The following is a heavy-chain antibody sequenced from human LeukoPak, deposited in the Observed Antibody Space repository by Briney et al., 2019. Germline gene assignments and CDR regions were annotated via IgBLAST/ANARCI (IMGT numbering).Heavy chain of an antibody. CDR2: ISTTGVGK. D-gene: IGHD2-15*01. Sequence: GGSLRLSCAASGFTFSTYAMSWVRQAPGKGLEWVSAISTTGVGKYYADSVKGRFTISRDNSKNTLYLQMNSLRAEDTAVYYCAKGRGYCSGGSCYSGFDYWGQGTLVTVSS. V-gene: IGHV3-23*01. CDR3: AKGRGYCSGGSCYSGFDY. CDR1: GFTFSTYA. J-gene: IGHJ4*02.